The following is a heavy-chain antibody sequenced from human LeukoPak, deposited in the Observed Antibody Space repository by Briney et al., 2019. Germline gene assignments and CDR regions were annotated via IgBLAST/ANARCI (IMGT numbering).Heavy chain of an antibody. J-gene: IGHJ5*02. V-gene: IGHV1-69*13. Sequence: ASVTVSFKASGGTFSIYAISWVRQAPGQGLEWMGGIIPIFGTANYAQKFQGRVTITADESTSTAYMELSSLRSEDTAVYYCARGWGSWFDPWGQGTLVTVSS. CDR3: ARGWGSWFDP. CDR2: IIPIFGTA. CDR1: GGTFSIYA. D-gene: IGHD3-16*01.